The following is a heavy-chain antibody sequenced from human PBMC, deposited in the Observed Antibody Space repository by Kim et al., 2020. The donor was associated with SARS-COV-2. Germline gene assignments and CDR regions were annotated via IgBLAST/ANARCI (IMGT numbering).Heavy chain of an antibody. D-gene: IGHD2-15*01. CDR1: GFTFSRYT. Sequence: GGSLRLSCAASGFTFSRYTMHWVRQAPGKGLEWVSSISSSSIYIEYADSVKCRFTISRDNAKNSLYLQMNSLRAEDTAVYYCAREDKDNTFIDYWGQGTL. CDR3: AREDKDNTFIDY. CDR2: ISSSSIYI. V-gene: IGHV3-21*01. J-gene: IGHJ4*02.